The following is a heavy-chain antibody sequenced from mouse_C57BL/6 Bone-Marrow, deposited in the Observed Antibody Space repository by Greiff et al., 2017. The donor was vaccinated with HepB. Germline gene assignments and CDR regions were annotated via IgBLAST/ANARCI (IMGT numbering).Heavy chain of an antibody. CDR1: GFNIKDDY. CDR3: TTRTGTTFDY. J-gene: IGHJ2*01. D-gene: IGHD4-1*01. CDR2: IDPENGDT. Sequence: VQLQQSGAELVRPGASVKLSCTASGFNIKDDYMHWVKQRPEQGLEWIGWIDPENGDTEYASKFQGKATITADPSSNTAYLQLSSLTSEDTAVYYCTTRTGTTFDYWGQGTTLTVSS. V-gene: IGHV14-4*01.